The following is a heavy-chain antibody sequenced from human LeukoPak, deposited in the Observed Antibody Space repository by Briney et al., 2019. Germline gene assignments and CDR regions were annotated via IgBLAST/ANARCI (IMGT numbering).Heavy chain of an antibody. Sequence: GGSLRLSCAASGFTFSSYWMHWVRQAPGKGLVWVSRINSDGSSTSYANSVKGRFTISRDNAKNTLYLQMNSLRAEDTAVYYCARGGTFEEGYYYGMDVWGQGTTVTVSS. V-gene: IGHV3-74*01. CDR1: GFTFSSYW. J-gene: IGHJ6*02. CDR2: INSDGSST. CDR3: ARGGTFEEGYYYGMDV.